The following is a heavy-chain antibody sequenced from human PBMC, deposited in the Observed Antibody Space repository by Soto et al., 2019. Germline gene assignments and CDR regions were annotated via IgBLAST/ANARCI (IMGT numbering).Heavy chain of an antibody. V-gene: IGHV4-39*01. Sequence: QVQLQESGPGLVKPSETLSLTCTVSGDSITNNNYYCGWIRQSPGKGLEWMGSIHHSGGTYNNPSLKRRITMSADSSKNQLSLSLTSVTAADTAVYYCARQNRQLWPNFDFWGQGTLVAVSS. J-gene: IGHJ4*02. CDR3: ARQNRQLWPNFDF. D-gene: IGHD1-1*01. CDR1: GDSITNNNYY. CDR2: IHHSGGT.